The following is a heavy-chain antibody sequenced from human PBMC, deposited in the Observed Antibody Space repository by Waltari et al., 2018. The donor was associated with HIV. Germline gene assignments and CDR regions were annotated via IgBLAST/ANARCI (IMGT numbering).Heavy chain of an antibody. D-gene: IGHD3-3*01. CDR1: GFDFSNHT. CDR3: ARSPFHVNIYFLDY. Sequence: QVRLVDSGGDVVVSGAYLRLSCTISGFDFSNHTLHWVRLAPGKGPGWVAMFSYNGRDEYLADPVRGRFAISGDISKTTMFLSMSHLRPEDTAVYYCARSPFHVNIYFLDYWGQGARVIVSS. CDR2: FSYNGRDE. V-gene: IGHV3-30*01. J-gene: IGHJ4*02.